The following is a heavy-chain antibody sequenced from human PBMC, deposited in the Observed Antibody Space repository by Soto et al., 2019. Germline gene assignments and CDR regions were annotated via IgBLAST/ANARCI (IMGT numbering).Heavy chain of an antibody. CDR3: ARDHPPLVVAASWGWFDP. Sequence: QVQLVQSGAEVKKPGSSVKVSCKASGGTFSSYTISWVRQAPGQGLEWMGRIIPILGIANYAQKFQGRGTINADKSTSKAYMELSSLRSEDTAVYYCARDHPPLVVAASWGWFDPWGQGTLVTVSS. CDR2: IIPILGIA. J-gene: IGHJ5*02. CDR1: GGTFSSYT. V-gene: IGHV1-69*08. D-gene: IGHD2-15*01.